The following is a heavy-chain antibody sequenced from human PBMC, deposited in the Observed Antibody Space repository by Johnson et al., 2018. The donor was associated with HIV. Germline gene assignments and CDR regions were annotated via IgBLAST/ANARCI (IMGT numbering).Heavy chain of an antibody. J-gene: IGHJ3*02. V-gene: IGHV3-30*04. Sequence: QVQLVESGGGEVQPGRSLRLSCAASGFTFSSYPMHWVRQAPGKGLEWVAIISYDGGSKYYADSVKGRFTVSRDNSKNTLYLQINSLRPEDTAVYYCARLPSGYSRDDLDIWGQGTMVTVSS. CDR1: GFTFSSYP. CDR2: ISYDGGSK. CDR3: ARLPSGYSRDDLDI. D-gene: IGHD5-18*01.